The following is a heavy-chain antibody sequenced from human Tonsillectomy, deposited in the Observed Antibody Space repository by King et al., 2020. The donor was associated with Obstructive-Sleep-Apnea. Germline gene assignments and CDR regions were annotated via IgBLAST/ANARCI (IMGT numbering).Heavy chain of an antibody. CDR1: GFTFSSYG. D-gene: IGHD5/OR15-5a*01. Sequence: VQLVESGGGLVQPGGSLRLSCTASGFTFSSYGMSWVRQAPGKGLEWVSGIGASGSPTYYADSVKGRVTISRDKSKKTLFLQMNRMTVEDTDVYYCGKDPTGVYVGSHDIWGQGTTVTVSS. J-gene: IGHJ3*02. CDR3: GKDPTGVYVGSHDI. CDR2: IGASGSPT. V-gene: IGHV3-23*04.